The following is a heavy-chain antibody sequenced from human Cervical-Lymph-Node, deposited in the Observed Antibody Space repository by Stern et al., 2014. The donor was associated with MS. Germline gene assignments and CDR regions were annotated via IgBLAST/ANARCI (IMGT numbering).Heavy chain of an antibody. D-gene: IGHD6-19*01. Sequence: QVQLQESGPGLVKPSETLSLTCTVSGDSISSYSWNWLRQPPGKGLEWIGYIYDSGSTKYNPPLRSRVTISVDTSKNQFSLKMTSTTAADTAVYYCARAGNIAVDGSAREGVLDSWGQGALVTVSS. V-gene: IGHV4-59*01. CDR1: GDSISSYS. J-gene: IGHJ4*02. CDR2: IYDSGST. CDR3: ARAGNIAVDGSAREGVLDS.